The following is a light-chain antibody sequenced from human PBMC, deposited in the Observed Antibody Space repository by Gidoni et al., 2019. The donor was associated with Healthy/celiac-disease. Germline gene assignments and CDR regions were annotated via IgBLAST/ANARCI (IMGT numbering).Light chain of an antibody. CDR3: QSADSSGTYHRV. V-gene: IGLV3-25*02. CDR1: ALPKQY. CDR2: KDS. Sequence: SYELTQPPSVSVSPGQTARITCSGDALPKQYAYWYQQKPGQAPVLVIYKDSERPSGIPERFSGSSSGTTVTLTISGVQAEDEADYYCQSADSSGTYHRVFGGGTKLTVL. J-gene: IGLJ2*01.